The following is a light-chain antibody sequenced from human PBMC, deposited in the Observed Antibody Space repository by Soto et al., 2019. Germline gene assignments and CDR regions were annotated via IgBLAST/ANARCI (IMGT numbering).Light chain of an antibody. CDR3: HQYNFRPT. J-gene: IGKJ1*01. CDR1: QSVSSSY. Sequence: EIVLTQSPGTLSLSPGERATLSCRASQSVSSSYLAWYQQKPGQAPRLLIYGASSRATGIPDRFSGSGSGTEFTLTISSLQSEDSAVYYCHQYNFRPTFGQGTKVDIK. V-gene: IGKV3-20*01. CDR2: GAS.